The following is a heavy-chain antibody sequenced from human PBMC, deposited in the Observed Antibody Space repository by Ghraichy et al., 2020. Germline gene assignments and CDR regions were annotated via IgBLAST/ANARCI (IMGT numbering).Heavy chain of an antibody. D-gene: IGHD2-2*01. Sequence: GGSLRLSCAASGFTFDDYAMHWVRQAPGKGLEWVSGISWNSGSIGYADSVKGRFTISRDNAKNSLYLQMNSLRAEDTALYYCAKDMRDIVVVPAPYGMNVWGQGTTVTVSS. J-gene: IGHJ6*02. V-gene: IGHV3-9*01. CDR2: ISWNSGSI. CDR3: AKDMRDIVVVPAPYGMNV. CDR1: GFTFDDYA.